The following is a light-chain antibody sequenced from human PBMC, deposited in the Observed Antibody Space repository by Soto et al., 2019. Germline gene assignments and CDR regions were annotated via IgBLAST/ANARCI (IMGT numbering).Light chain of an antibody. CDR2: SAS. CDR1: QSISNY. CDR3: QQSYSAWS. V-gene: IGKV1-39*01. J-gene: IGKJ1*01. Sequence: DIRMTQSPSSLSASVGDRVTITCRASQSISNYLNWYQQKPGKAPKLLIYSASTLQSGVPSRFSGSGSGTDFTLTISSLQPEDFATYYCQQSYSAWSFGQGTKVDIK.